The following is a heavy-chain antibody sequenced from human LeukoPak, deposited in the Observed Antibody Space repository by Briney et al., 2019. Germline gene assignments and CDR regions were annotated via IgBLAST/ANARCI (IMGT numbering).Heavy chain of an antibody. D-gene: IGHD3-9*01. Sequence: GASVKVSSETPLDSSFTAVISTVRQAPGQGLEWMGWISAHNGYTNYAQKFQGRVTMTTDTSTSTAYMELRTLRSDDTAVSYCSKAHISLFDWYRAGLTNCWGQGTLVTVSS. CDR1: LDSSFTAV. V-gene: IGHV1-18*04. CDR2: ISAHNGYT. J-gene: IGHJ4*02. CDR3: SKAHISLFDWYRAGLTNC.